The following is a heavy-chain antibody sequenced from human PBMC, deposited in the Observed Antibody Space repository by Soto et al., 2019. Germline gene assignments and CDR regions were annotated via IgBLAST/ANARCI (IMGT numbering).Heavy chain of an antibody. D-gene: IGHD3-10*01. Sequence: SETLSLTCAVDGGYFSGYYLSWIRQPPGKGLEWIGEINHSGRTNYNPSLKSRVTILVDTSKNQFSLNLRSVTAADTAGYYCARARDGDSGGGGDYFAYGAQEPRATV. CDR3: ARARDGDSGGGGDYFAY. CDR1: GGYFSGYY. CDR2: INHSGRT. V-gene: IGHV4-34*01. J-gene: IGHJ4*02.